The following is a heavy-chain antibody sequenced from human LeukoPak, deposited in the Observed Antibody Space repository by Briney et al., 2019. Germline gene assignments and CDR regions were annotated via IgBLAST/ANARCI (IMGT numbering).Heavy chain of an antibody. J-gene: IGHJ4*02. CDR2: IYYSGYT. Sequence: SETLSLTCTVSGGSISSYYWSWIRQPPGKGLEWIGYIYYSGYTSYSPSLKSRLTLSMDTSNNDFSLELTSVTAADTAVYYCAREYLRAFDSWGQGALVTVSS. V-gene: IGHV4-59*12. CDR1: GGSISSYY. CDR3: AREYLRAFDS. D-gene: IGHD5/OR15-5a*01.